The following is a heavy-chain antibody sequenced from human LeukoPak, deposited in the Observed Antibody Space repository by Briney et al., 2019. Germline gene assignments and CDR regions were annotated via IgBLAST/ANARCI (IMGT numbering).Heavy chain of an antibody. CDR3: ARAHCTGGFCPALY. J-gene: IGHJ4*02. CDR2: MNPNSGNT. CDR1: GYTFTSYD. D-gene: IGHD2-8*02. Sequence: ASVKVSCKASGYTFTSYDINWVRQAAGQGLEWLGWMNPNSGNTGYAQQFQGRVTMTRSTSISTAYMELSSLKSEDTAVYYCARAHCTGGFCPALYWGQGTLVTVSS. V-gene: IGHV1-8*01.